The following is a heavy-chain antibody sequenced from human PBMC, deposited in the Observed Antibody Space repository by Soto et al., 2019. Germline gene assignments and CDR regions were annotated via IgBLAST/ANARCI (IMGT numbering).Heavy chain of an antibody. J-gene: IGHJ4*02. V-gene: IGHV3-23*01. CDR3: AKDSETSGWSPFDY. CDR2: ISGSGGNT. CDR1: GFTFSSYP. D-gene: IGHD6-19*01. Sequence: EVQLSESGGGLVQPGGSLRLSCAVSGFTFSSYPMSWVRQAPGKGLEWVSAISGSGGNTYYADSVRGRFTVSRDNSKNTLYLQMDSLRVEDTALYYCAKDSETSGWSPFDYWGQGTLVTVSS.